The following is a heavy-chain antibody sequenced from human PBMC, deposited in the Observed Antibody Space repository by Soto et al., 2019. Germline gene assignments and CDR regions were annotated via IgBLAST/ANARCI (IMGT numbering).Heavy chain of an antibody. Sequence: VGSLRLSCAASGFTFSSYAMHWVRQAPGKGLEWVAVISYDGSNKYYADSVKGRFTISRDNSKDTLYLQMNSLRAEDTAVYYCARGYKWLRLFDYWGQGTLVTVSS. J-gene: IGHJ4*02. V-gene: IGHV3-30-3*01. CDR1: GFTFSSYA. CDR3: ARGYKWLRLFDY. CDR2: ISYDGSNK. D-gene: IGHD5-12*01.